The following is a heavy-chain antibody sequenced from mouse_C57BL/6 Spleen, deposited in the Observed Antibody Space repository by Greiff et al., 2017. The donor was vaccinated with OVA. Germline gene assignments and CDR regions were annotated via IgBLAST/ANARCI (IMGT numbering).Heavy chain of an antibody. Sequence: QVQLQQPGAELVKPGASVKLSCKASGYTFTSYWMHWVKQRPGRGLEWIGRIDPYSGGTKYNEKFKSKATLTVDKPSSTAYMQLSSLTSEDSAVVYCARSDYGSSLAGLAYWGQGTLVTVSA. J-gene: IGHJ3*01. D-gene: IGHD1-1*01. CDR3: ARSDYGSSLAGLAY. CDR1: GYTFTSYW. V-gene: IGHV1-72*01. CDR2: IDPYSGGT.